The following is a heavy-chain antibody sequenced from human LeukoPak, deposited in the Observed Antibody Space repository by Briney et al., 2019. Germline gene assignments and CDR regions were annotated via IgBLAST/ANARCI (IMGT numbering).Heavy chain of an antibody. CDR3: ARHWSHSVAQFGRSYWFDP. CDR2: MDTSGHT. J-gene: IGHJ5*02. CDR1: GGSISGYY. Sequence: SETLSLTCIVSGGSISGYYWSWIRQPAGKGLKWIVHMDTSGHTNYNSSLMSRVTMSVDTSKNQFSLRLTSVTAADTAVYYCARHWSHSVAQFGRSYWFDPWGQGTLVTVSS. V-gene: IGHV4-4*07. D-gene: IGHD2-15*01.